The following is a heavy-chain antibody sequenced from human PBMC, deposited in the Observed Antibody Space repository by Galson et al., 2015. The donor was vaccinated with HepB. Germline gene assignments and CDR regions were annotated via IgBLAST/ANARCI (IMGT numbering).Heavy chain of an antibody. V-gene: IGHV1-18*01. J-gene: IGHJ4*02. CDR2: ISAFSANT. CDR1: GYTFSNYG. D-gene: IGHD4/OR15-4a*01. Sequence: SVKVSCKASGYTFSNYGFIWVRQAPGQGLEWVGWISAFSANTDYAQDLQGRVTMTTDTSTSTAYMELRSLRSDDTAVYYCARSMVTSDGHRSDYWGQGTLVTVSS. CDR3: ARSMVTSDGHRSDY.